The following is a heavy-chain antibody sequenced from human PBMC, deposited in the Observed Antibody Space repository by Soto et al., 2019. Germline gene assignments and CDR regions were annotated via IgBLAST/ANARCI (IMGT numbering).Heavy chain of an antibody. Sequence: GASVKVSCKNCGYSFTDYDIHWVRQAAGQGLEWMGWMNPGNNQHVYTQKFRGRVTVSTDTSITTAYMELRSLRSDDTAVYYCARFTGKDSVLVPAAMLDYWGHGTPVTVSS. CDR3: ARFTGKDSVLVPAAMLDY. D-gene: IGHD2-2*01. J-gene: IGHJ4*01. CDR2: MNPGNNQH. V-gene: IGHV1-8*01. CDR1: GYSFTDYD.